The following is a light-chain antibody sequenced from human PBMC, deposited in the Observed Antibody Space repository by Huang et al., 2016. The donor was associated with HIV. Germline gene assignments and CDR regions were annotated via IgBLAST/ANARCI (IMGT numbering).Light chain of an antibody. CDR2: AAS. J-gene: IGKJ1*01. CDR3: QQSYSTLWT. CDR1: QSISSY. Sequence: DIQMTQSPSSLSASVGDRVTITCQSSQSISSYLNWYQQKPVKAPKLLIYAASSLQSGVPSRFSGSGSGTDFTLTISSLQPEDFATYYCQQSYSTLWTFGQGTKVEIK. V-gene: IGKV1-39*01.